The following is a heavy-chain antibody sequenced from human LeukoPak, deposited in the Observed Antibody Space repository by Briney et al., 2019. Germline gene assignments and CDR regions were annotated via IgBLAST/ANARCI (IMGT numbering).Heavy chain of an antibody. Sequence: GGSLRLSCAASGFTFDNYAMHWVRQAPGKGLEWVSGISWNSGIIGYADSVKGRFTISRDNAKNSLYLQMNNLRAEDMALYYCAKDYCSSASCYSDYWGQGTLVTVSS. V-gene: IGHV3-9*03. J-gene: IGHJ4*02. CDR2: ISWNSGII. CDR1: GFTFDNYA. D-gene: IGHD2-2*01. CDR3: AKDYCSSASCYSDY.